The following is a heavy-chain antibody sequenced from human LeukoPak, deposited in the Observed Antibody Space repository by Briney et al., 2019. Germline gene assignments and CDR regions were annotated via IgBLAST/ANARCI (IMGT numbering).Heavy chain of an antibody. CDR2: INPSGGST. D-gene: IGHD6-13*01. CDR3: ARVRGIAAAGKYFQH. J-gene: IGHJ1*01. Sequence: ASVKVSCKASGYTFTSYYMHWVRQAPGQGLEWMGIINPSGGSTSYAQKFQGRVTMTRDTSTSTVYMELSSLRSEDTAVYYCARVRGIAAAGKYFQHWGQGTLVTVSS. V-gene: IGHV1-46*01. CDR1: GYTFTSYY.